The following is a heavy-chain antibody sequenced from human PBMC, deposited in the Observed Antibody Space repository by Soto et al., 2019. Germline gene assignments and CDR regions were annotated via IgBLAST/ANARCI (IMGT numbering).Heavy chain of an antibody. V-gene: IGHV3-30*18. Sequence: PGGSLRLSCAASGFTFSSYGMHWVRQAPGKGLEWVAVISYDGSNKYYADSVKGRFTISRDNSKNTLYLQMNSLRAEDTAVYYCAKDDAATIFDYWGQGTLVTVSS. J-gene: IGHJ4*02. CDR1: GFTFSSYG. CDR3: AKDDAATIFDY. D-gene: IGHD5-12*01. CDR2: ISYDGSNK.